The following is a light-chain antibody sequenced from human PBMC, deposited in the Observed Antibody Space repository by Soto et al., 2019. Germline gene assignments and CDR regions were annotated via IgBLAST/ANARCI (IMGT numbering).Light chain of an antibody. CDR1: QSVSSN. CDR2: GAS. CDR3: QQYNNFWT. J-gene: IGKJ1*01. V-gene: IGKV3-15*01. Sequence: EIVMTQSPATLSVSPGERATLSCRASQSVSSNLAWYQQKPGQAPRLLIYGASTRATGIPARFSGSWSGTEFTLTISSLQSEDFAVYYCQQYNNFWTFGQGTKVEIK.